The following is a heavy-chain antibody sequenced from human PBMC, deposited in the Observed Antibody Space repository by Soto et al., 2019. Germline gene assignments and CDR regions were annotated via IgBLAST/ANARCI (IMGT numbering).Heavy chain of an antibody. CDR1: GASISDNNW. J-gene: IGHJ4*02. Sequence: QVQLQESGPGLVKPSGTLSLTCAVSGASISDNNWWSWVRQPPGKGLEWIGEVVHRGTTNHNPSLRSRVPISMDKSKNQISLTLSSLTAADSAVYYWARHIGVTGTRGFDYWGPGTLVTVSS. V-gene: IGHV4-4*02. D-gene: IGHD6-19*01. CDR3: ARHIGVTGTRGFDY. CDR2: VVHRGTT.